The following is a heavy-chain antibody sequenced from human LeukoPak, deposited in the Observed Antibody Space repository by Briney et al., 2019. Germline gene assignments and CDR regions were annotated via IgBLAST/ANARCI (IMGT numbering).Heavy chain of an antibody. J-gene: IGHJ6*03. D-gene: IGHD2-2*01. CDR1: GFTFSSYA. Sequence: PGGSLRLSCAASGFTFSSYAMHWVRQAPGKGLEWVAVISYDGSNKYYADSVKGRFTISRDNSKDTLYLQMNSLRAEDTAVYYCAKGGGYCSSTSCFYMDVWGKGTTVTVSS. V-gene: IGHV3-30-3*01. CDR2: ISYDGSNK. CDR3: AKGGGYCSSTSCFYMDV.